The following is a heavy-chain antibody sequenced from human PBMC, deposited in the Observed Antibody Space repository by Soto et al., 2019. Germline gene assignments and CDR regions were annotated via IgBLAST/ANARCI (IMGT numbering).Heavy chain of an antibody. D-gene: IGHD3-3*01. CDR2: ISWDSATI. J-gene: IGHJ5*02. CDR1: GITFEAFA. CDR3: AISKTTIFGVRRFDP. V-gene: IGHV3-9*01. Sequence: EVQLVESGGGLVQPGRSLRLSCVMSGITFEAFAMHWVRQAPGKGLEWVSAISWDSATIGYADSVKGRFTISRDNAKNSLYLQMNNLRAEDTALYYCAISKTTIFGVRRFDPWGQGTLVTVSS.